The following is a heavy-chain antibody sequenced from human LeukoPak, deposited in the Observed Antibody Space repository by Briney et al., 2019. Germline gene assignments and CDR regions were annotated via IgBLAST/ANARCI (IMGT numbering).Heavy chain of an antibody. CDR1: GFTFSSYS. CDR2: ISSSSYI. CDR3: ARGDYDYVWGSYRYPYDY. V-gene: IGHV3-21*01. Sequence: PGGSLRLSCAASGFTFSSYSMDWVRQAPGKGLEWVSSISSSSYIYYADSVKGRFTISRDNAKNSLYLQMNSLRAEDTAVYYCARGDYDYVWGSYRYPYDYWGQGTLVTVSS. D-gene: IGHD3-16*02. J-gene: IGHJ4*02.